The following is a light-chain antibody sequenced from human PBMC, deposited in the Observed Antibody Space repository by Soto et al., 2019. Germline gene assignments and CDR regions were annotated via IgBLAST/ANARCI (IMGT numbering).Light chain of an antibody. CDR2: DVA. CDR3: VSYTSRTTYV. J-gene: IGLJ1*01. Sequence: QSVLTQPASVSDSPGQSITISCTGTSSDVGGSNFVSWYQQHPAKPPKLIIYDVANRPSGVSNRFSGSKSGSTASLIISRLQTEDEADYYCVSYTSRTTYVFGTGTTVTVL. CDR1: SSDVGGSNF. V-gene: IGLV2-14*03.